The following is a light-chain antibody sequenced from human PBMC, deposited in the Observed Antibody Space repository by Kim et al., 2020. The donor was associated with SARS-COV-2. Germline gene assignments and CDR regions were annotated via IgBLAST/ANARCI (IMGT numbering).Light chain of an antibody. CDR3: QSYDSSTHWV. Sequence: KTVTIPCTRSSGSIASNYVQWYQQRPGSAPTTVIYEDNQRPSGVPDRFSGSIDSSSNSASLTISGLKTEDEADYYCQSYDSSTHWVFGGGTQLTVL. CDR1: SGSIASNY. V-gene: IGLV6-57*03. J-gene: IGLJ3*02. CDR2: EDN.